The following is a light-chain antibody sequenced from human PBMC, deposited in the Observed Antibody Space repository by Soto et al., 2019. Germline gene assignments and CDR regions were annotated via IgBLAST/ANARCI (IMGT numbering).Light chain of an antibody. CDR2: DAS. CDR1: QSISSW. Sequence: DIQMTQSPSTLSASVGDRVTITCRASQSISSWLAWYQQKPGKAPNLLIYDASTLESGVPSRFSGSGSGTEFTLTISSLQPDDFATYDCQQYNTYLFTFGHGTKVDIK. V-gene: IGKV1-5*01. CDR3: QQYNTYLFT. J-gene: IGKJ3*01.